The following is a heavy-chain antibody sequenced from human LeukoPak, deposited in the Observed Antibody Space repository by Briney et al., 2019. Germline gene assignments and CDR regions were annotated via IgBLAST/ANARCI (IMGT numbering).Heavy chain of an antibody. Sequence: GGSLRLSCAASGFTFVTYGMTWVRQAPGKGLEWVANIDQNGSEKYYVDSVKGRFTISRDNAKKSLYLQMNSLRAEDTGVYYCARAPSEIGGYYPEYFRHWGQGTLVTVSS. D-gene: IGHD3-22*01. V-gene: IGHV3-7*01. CDR2: IDQNGSEK. CDR3: ARAPSEIGGYYPEYFRH. J-gene: IGHJ1*01. CDR1: GFTFVTYG.